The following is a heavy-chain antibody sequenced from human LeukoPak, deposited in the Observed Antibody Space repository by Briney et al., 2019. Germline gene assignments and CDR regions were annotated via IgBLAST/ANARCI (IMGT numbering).Heavy chain of an antibody. Sequence: SVKVSCKASGGTFSSYAISWVRQAPGQGLVWMGGIIPIFGTAIYAQKFQGRVTITADESTSTAYMELSSLRSEDTAVYYYARWGSSGYPYYFDYWGQGTLVTVSS. D-gene: IGHD3-22*01. CDR3: ARWGSSGYPYYFDY. CDR2: IIPIFGTA. CDR1: GGTFSSYA. J-gene: IGHJ4*02. V-gene: IGHV1-69*01.